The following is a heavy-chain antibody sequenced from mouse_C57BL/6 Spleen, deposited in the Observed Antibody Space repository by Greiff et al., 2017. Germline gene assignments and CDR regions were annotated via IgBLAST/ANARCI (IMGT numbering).Heavy chain of an antibody. V-gene: IGHV1-61*01. D-gene: IGHD1-1*01. Sequence: QVQLQQPGAELVRPGSSVKLSCKASGYTFTSYWMDWVKQRPGQGLEWIGNIYPSDSETHYNQKFKDKATLTVDKSSSTAYMQLSSLTSEDSAVYYCAGDYYGSSYDYWGQGTTLTVSS. J-gene: IGHJ2*01. CDR2: IYPSDSET. CDR1: GYTFTSYW. CDR3: AGDYYGSSYDY.